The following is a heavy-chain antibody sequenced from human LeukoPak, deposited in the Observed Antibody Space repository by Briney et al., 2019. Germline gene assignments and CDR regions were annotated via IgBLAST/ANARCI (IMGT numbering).Heavy chain of an antibody. CDR1: GGSIRRSSYY. J-gene: IGHJ4*02. CDR2: IYYGGNT. Sequence: SETLSLTCTVSGGSIRRSSYYWGWIRQPPGKGLEWIGTIYYGGNTYYTPSLKSRVTISVDTSKNQFSLRLSSVTAADTAVYYCARENYYGSGSYGDYFEYWGRGTLVTVSS. D-gene: IGHD3-10*01. CDR3: ARENYYGSGSYGDYFEY. V-gene: IGHV4-39*07.